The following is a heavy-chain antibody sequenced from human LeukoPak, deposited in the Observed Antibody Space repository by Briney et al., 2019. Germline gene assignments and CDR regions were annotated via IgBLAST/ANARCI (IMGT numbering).Heavy chain of an antibody. CDR2: IYYSGST. V-gene: IGHV4-59*01. CDR1: GGSITSYY. CDR3: ARGYSSSWYTYYYYYMDV. Sequence: SETLSLTCTVSGGSITSYYWSWIRRPPGKGLEWIGFIYYSGSTIHNPSLKSRVTISVDTSKNQFSLRLSSVTAADTAVYYCARGYSSSWYTYYYYYMDVWGKGTTVTVSS. D-gene: IGHD6-13*01. J-gene: IGHJ6*03.